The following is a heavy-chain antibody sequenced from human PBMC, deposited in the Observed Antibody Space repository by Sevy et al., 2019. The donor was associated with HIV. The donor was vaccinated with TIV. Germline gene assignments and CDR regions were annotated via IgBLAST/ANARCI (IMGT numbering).Heavy chain of an antibody. J-gene: IGHJ1*01. D-gene: IGHD3-22*01. CDR1: GFNFNNYA. Sequence: GGSLRLSCKTSGFNFNNYAMSWVRQAPGKGLEWVSTNSGSGGRTYTAESVRGRLTISRDNSKRTVYLQMNSLRGDDTAIYYCAKDPYSSGEYFQKWGQGPRVTVSS. CDR2: NSGSGGRT. CDR3: AKDPYSSGEYFQK. V-gene: IGHV3-23*01.